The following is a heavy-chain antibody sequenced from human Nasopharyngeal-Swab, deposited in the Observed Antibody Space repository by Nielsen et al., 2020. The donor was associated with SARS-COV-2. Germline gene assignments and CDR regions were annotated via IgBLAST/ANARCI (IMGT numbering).Heavy chain of an antibody. V-gene: IGHV3-30-3*01. J-gene: IGHJ4*02. CDR1: GFTFSRYT. Sequence: WESLTLSCAASGFTFSRYTMHWVRQAPGKGLEWVAVISYDGSNKYYADSVKRRFTISRDISKNTLYLQMNSLRAEDTAVFYCASTPLDSSGYYYAFHYWGRGTLVTVSS. D-gene: IGHD3-22*01. CDR3: ASTPLDSSGYYYAFHY. CDR2: ISYDGSNK.